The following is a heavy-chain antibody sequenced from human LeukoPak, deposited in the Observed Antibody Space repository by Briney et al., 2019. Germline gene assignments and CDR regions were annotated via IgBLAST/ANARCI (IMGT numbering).Heavy chain of an antibody. D-gene: IGHD3-10*01. Sequence: SEILSLTCAVYGGSFSGYYWSWIRQPPGKGLEWIGEINHSGSTNYNPSLKSRVTISVDTSKNQFSLKLSSVTAADTAVYYCARLPGGYYYGSGSYPNIDVWGKGTTVTISS. CDR3: ARLPGGYYYGSGSYPNIDV. CDR2: INHSGST. CDR1: GGSFSGYY. J-gene: IGHJ6*03. V-gene: IGHV4-34*01.